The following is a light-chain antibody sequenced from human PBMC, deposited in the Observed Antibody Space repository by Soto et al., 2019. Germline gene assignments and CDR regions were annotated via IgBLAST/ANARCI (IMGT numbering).Light chain of an antibody. CDR3: QHNYSTPYN. CDR1: QRITTY. Sequence: IHVTQSPSSLSASVGDRVTITCRASQRITTYLNWHQQKPGEAPKLLLSTSGTLQRGGPSRFSGSGSGTDFNLTITSLQPADFATYFCQHNYSTPYNFGQGTTVEIK. J-gene: IGKJ2*01. CDR2: TSG. V-gene: IGKV1-39*01.